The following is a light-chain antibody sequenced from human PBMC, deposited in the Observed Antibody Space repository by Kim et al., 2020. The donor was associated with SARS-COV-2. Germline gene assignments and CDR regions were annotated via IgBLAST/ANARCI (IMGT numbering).Light chain of an antibody. V-gene: IGLV2-8*01. CDR1: SSNVSGNNY. CDR3: STYAGSKRV. Sequence: PRQSVAISCTGTSSNVSGNNYVSWNKQHPSTAPKLWIDEVRKRTSGVPDRVSGSKSGNTASLTVSGLQAEDEADNYCSTYAGSKRVFGTGTKGTV. J-gene: IGLJ1*01. CDR2: EVR.